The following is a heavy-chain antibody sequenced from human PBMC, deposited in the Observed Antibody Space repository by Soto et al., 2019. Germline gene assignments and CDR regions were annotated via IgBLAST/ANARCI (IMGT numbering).Heavy chain of an antibody. CDR3: ARILFGRSVAGGYFYMDV. V-gene: IGHV2-26*01. CDR1: GFSLSNGKVG. Sequence: SGPTLVNPTETLTLTCTVSGFSLSNGKVGVSWIRQPPGKALEWLAHIFSNDEKSYRTSLKSRLTISEDTSKSQVVLTMTNVDPVDTATYYCARILFGRSVAGGYFYMDVWGKGTTVTISS. D-gene: IGHD6-19*01. CDR2: IFSNDEK. J-gene: IGHJ6*03.